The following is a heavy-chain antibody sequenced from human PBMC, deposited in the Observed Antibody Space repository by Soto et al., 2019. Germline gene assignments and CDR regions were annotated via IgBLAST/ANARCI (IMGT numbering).Heavy chain of an antibody. Sequence: QGLLVQSGAEVKKPGASVKVSCKASGYAFSSNGISWVRQAPGQGLEWMGRINTYNGNINYARNVQDRPTLTTDTSTTTVYMELKSLTSYDTAVYSCVRDVRVGANTDALNLWGQGTMVSVSS. D-gene: IGHD1-26*01. CDR1: GYAFSSNG. CDR3: VRDVRVGANTDALNL. V-gene: IGHV1-18*01. CDR2: INTYNGNI. J-gene: IGHJ3*01.